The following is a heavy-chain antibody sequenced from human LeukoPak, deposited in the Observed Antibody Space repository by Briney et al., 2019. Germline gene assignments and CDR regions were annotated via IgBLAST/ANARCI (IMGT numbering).Heavy chain of an antibody. CDR2: IYTSGST. V-gene: IGHV4-4*07. Sequence: CLWIRQPAGKGLEWIGRIYTSGSTNYNPSLKSRVTMSVDTSKNRFSLNLSSVTAADTAVYYCARASGYDLIDYWGQGSLVTVSS. CDR3: ARASGYDLIDY. J-gene: IGHJ4*02. D-gene: IGHD5-12*01.